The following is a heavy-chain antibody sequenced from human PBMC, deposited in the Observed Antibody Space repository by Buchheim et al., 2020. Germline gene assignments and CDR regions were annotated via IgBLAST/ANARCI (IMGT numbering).Heavy chain of an antibody. J-gene: IGHJ4*02. CDR2: VSYDGSNA. V-gene: IGHV3-30*03. Sequence: QVQLVESGGGVVQPGRSLRLSCVASGFISTNYGIHWVRQTPGKGLEWVAVVSYDGSNAYYADSVQGRFTVSRDNSKNTVYLQMNSLRVEDTAVYYCARDPEMATTRGTFDYWGQGTL. D-gene: IGHD5-24*01. CDR3: ARDPEMATTRGTFDY. CDR1: GFISTNYG.